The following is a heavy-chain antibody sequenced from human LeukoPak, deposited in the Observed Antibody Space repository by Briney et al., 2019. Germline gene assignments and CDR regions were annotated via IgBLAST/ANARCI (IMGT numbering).Heavy chain of an antibody. CDR3: ANAPVSGPAKFDY. CDR2: ISYDGSNK. Sequence: GGSLRLSCAASGFTFSSYAMHWVRQAPGKGLEWVAVISYDGSNKYYADSVKGRFTISRDNSKNTLYLQMNSLRAEDTAVYYCANAPVSGPAKFDYWGQGTLVTVSS. D-gene: IGHD2-15*01. V-gene: IGHV3-30*04. J-gene: IGHJ4*02. CDR1: GFTFSSYA.